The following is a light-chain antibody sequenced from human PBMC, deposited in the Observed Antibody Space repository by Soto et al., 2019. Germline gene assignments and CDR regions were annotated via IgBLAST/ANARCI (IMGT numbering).Light chain of an antibody. CDR2: RDI. V-gene: IGLV1-44*01. CDR3: SSYTSDNTEV. CDR1: SSNIGSNT. Sequence: QSVLTQPPSASGTPGQRVTISCSGSSSNIGSNTVNWYQQLPGTAPKLLIYRDIQRPPGVPDRFSGSKSGTSASLAISVLQSEDEADYYCSSYTSDNTEVFGGGTQLTVL. J-gene: IGLJ3*02.